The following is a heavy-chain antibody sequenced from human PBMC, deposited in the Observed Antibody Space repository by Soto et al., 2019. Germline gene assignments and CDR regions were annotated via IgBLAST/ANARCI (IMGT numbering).Heavy chain of an antibody. CDR1: GFTFSSYA. CDR3: AIPELRFLEWLPIDY. V-gene: IGHV3-30-3*01. Sequence: GGSLRLSCAASGFTFSSYAMHWVRQAPGKGLEWVAVISYDGSNKYYADSVKGRFTISRDNSKNTLYLQMNSLRAEDTAVYYCAIPELRFLEWLPIDYWGQGTLVTVSS. D-gene: IGHD3-3*01. J-gene: IGHJ4*02. CDR2: ISYDGSNK.